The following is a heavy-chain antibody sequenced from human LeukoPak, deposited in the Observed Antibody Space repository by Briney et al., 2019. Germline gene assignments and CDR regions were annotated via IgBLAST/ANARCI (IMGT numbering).Heavy chain of an antibody. D-gene: IGHD2-2*01. CDR2: IYSGGST. V-gene: IGHV3-66*01. CDR1: GFTVSSNC. CDR3: ARDLGYCSSTSCS. Sequence: GGSLRLSCAASGFTVSSNCMSWVRQAPGKGLEWVSVIYSGGSTYYADSVKGRFTISRDNSKNTLYLQMNSLRAEDTAVYYCARDLGYCSSTSCSWGQGTLVTVSS. J-gene: IGHJ4*02.